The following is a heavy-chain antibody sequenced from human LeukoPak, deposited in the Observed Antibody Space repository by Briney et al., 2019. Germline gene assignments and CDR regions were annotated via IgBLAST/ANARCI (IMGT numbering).Heavy chain of an antibody. CDR1: GFTFSSYA. CDR3: AKRGVVIGAVLVVGFHKEAYYFDS. CDR2: ISDRGGST. J-gene: IGHJ4*02. D-gene: IGHD2-15*01. Sequence: GGSLRLSCAASGFTFSSYAMSWVRQAPGKGLKWVAGISDRGGSTNYADSVKGRFTISRDNPKNTLYLQMNSLRSEDTAVYFCAKRGVVIGAVLVVGFHKEAYYFDSWGQGALVTVSS. V-gene: IGHV3-23*01.